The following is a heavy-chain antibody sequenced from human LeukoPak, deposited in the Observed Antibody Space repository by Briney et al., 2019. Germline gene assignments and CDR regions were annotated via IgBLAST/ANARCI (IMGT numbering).Heavy chain of an antibody. D-gene: IGHD6-13*01. V-gene: IGHV4-34*01. CDR1: GGSFSGYY. CDR3: ARGKRYSSSWYPFDY. Sequence: PSETLSLTCAVYGGSFSGYYWSWIRQPPGKGLEWIGEINHSGSTNYNPSLKSRVTISVDTSKNQFSLKLSSVTAADTAVYYCARGKRYSSSWYPFDYWAREPWSPSPQ. J-gene: IGHJ4*02. CDR2: INHSGST.